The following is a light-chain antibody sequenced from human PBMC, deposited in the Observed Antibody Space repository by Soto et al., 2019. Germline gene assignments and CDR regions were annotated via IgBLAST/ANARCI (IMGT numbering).Light chain of an antibody. CDR2: GNS. CDR3: QSYDSSLSDSV. V-gene: IGLV1-40*01. CDR1: SSNIGGGYD. Sequence: QSVLTRPPSVSGAPGQGVTISCTGSSSNIGGGYDVHWYQQLPGTAPKLLIYGNSNRPSGIPDRFSGSKSGTSSSLAITGLQAEDEADYYCQSYDSSLSDSVFGGGTKLTVL. J-gene: IGLJ2*01.